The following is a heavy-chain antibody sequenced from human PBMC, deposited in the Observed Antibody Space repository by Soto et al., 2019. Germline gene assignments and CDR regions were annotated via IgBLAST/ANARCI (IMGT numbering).Heavy chain of an antibody. Sequence: EVQLLESGGGLVQPGGSLRLSCAASGFTFSSYAMSWVRQAPGKGLEWVSAISGSGGSTYYADSVKGRFTISRDNSKNTLYLQMNSLRAEDTAVYYCAKAIRFLEWLLKNWYFDLWGRGTLVTVSS. CDR1: GFTFSSYA. CDR3: AKAIRFLEWLLKNWYFDL. J-gene: IGHJ2*01. V-gene: IGHV3-23*01. D-gene: IGHD3-3*01. CDR2: ISGSGGST.